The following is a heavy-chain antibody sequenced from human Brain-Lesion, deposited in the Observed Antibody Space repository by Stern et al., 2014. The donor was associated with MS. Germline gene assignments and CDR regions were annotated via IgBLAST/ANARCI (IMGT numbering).Heavy chain of an antibody. V-gene: IGHV3-49*03. CDR3: TRDRLDYGYSYFDY. CDR2: IRSKVYGGAA. CDR1: GFSFGDYA. D-gene: IGHD4-17*01. Sequence: EVQMVESGGGLIEPGRFLRLSCTASGFSFGDYAINWIRQAPGKGLEWVGFIRSKVYGGAAEYAASVKGRFTISRDDSKSIAYLQVNGLKTEDTAVYYCTRDRLDYGYSYFDYWGQGTLVTVSS. J-gene: IGHJ4*02.